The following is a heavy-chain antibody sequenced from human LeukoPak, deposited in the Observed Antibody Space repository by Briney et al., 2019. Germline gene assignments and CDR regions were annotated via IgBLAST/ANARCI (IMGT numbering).Heavy chain of an antibody. J-gene: IGHJ4*02. D-gene: IGHD2-8*01. CDR3: ARYVMGLDF. CDR1: GYTFTGYY. V-gene: IGHV1-2*02. Sequence: ASVKVSCKASGYTFTGYYVHWVRQAPGQGLAWMGWINPNSGGTNYAQKFQGRVTMTRDTSISTAYMELSRLRSDDTAVYYCARYVMGLDFWGQGTLVTVSS. CDR2: INPNSGGT.